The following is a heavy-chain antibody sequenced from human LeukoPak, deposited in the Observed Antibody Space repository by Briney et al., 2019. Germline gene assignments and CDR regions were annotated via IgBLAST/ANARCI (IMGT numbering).Heavy chain of an antibody. V-gene: IGHV3-21*01. Sequence: GGSLRLSCAASGFTFSSYSMRWVRQAPGKGLEWVSSITSGSYIYYADSVKGRFTISRDNAKNSLFLQMNSLRSADTAVYYCARQGDIYGTYALDYWGQGTLVTVSS. J-gene: IGHJ4*02. D-gene: IGHD5-18*01. CDR2: ITSGSYI. CDR1: GFTFSSYS. CDR3: ARQGDIYGTYALDY.